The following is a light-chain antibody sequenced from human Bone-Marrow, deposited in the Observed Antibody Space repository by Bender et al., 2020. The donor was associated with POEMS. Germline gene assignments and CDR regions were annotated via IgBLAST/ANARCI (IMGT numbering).Light chain of an antibody. Sequence: QSVLTQSPSASGTPGQRVTISCSGSSSNIGTNPVNWYQQLPGTAPKLLIYINNQRPSGVPDRFSGSKSGTSASLAISGLQAEDEADYYCISYTRSTTVGGYFVFGPGTKVTVL. CDR1: SSNIGTNP. CDR3: ISYTRSTTVGGYFV. J-gene: IGLJ1*01. CDR2: INN. V-gene: IGLV1-44*01.